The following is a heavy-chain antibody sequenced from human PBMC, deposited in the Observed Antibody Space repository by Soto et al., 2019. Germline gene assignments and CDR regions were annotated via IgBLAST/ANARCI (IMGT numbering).Heavy chain of an antibody. D-gene: IGHD4-4*01. CDR2: IYYSGST. CDR3: ARGRSRDGYSFYYYYGMDV. Sequence: SSETLSLTCTVSGGSISSYYWSWIRQPPGKGLEWIGYIYYSGSTNYNPSLKSRVTISVDTSKNQFSLKLSSVTAADTAVYYCARGRSRDGYSFYYYYGMDVWGQGTTVTVSS. V-gene: IGHV4-59*01. CDR1: GGSISSYY. J-gene: IGHJ6*02.